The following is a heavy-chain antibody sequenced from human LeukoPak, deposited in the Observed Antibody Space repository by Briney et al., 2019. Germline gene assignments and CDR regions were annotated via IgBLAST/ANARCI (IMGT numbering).Heavy chain of an antibody. J-gene: IGHJ4*02. CDR3: ARDLSLDYDSNGEAFDY. D-gene: IGHD3-22*01. CDR1: GDSVSSSSAA. CDR2: TYYRSKWYN. V-gene: IGHV6-1*01. Sequence: SQTLSLTCAISGDSVSSSSAAWNWIRQSPSRGLEWLGRTYYRSKWYNDYAVSVKSRITINPDTSKNQFSLQLNSVTPEDTAVYYCARDLSLDYDSNGEAFDYWGQGTLVTVSS.